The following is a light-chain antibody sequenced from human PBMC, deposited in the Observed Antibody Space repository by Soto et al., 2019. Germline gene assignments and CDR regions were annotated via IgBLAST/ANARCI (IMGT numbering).Light chain of an antibody. Sequence: QSALTQPASVSGSPGQSITISCTGTGSDVGGYNYVSWYQQHPGKAPKVMIYDVTNRPSGVSNRFSGSKSGNTASLTISGLQAEDEADYYCSSYTSISTLVFGTGTKVTVL. CDR2: DVT. CDR1: GSDVGGYNY. CDR3: SSYTSISTLV. J-gene: IGLJ1*01. V-gene: IGLV2-14*01.